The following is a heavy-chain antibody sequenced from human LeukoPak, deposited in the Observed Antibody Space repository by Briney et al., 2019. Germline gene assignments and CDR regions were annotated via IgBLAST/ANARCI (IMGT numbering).Heavy chain of an antibody. CDR1: GFTFSSYA. J-gene: IGHJ4*02. CDR3: AKKSTAPREGMTFDY. Sequence: GGSLRLSCAASGFTFSSYAMSWVRQPPGKGLEWVSAISGSGGSTYYADSVKGPFTISRENSKNTLYLQMNSLRAEDTAVYYCAKKSTAPREGMTFDYWGQGTLVTVSS. CDR2: ISGSGGST. V-gene: IGHV3-23*01. D-gene: IGHD1-26*01.